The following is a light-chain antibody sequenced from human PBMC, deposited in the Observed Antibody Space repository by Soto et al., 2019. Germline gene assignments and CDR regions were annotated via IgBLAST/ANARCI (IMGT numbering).Light chain of an antibody. CDR1: QSVSGNY. CDR2: AVS. J-gene: IGKJ2*01. V-gene: IGKV3-20*01. Sequence: DIVLTQSPGTRSLSPGERATLSCRASQSVSGNYFAWYQQKPGQAPRLLIYAVSGRATGIPDRFSGSGSGTDYTLTISRLEPEDFAVYYCQQYGSSPGTFGQGTKLEIK. CDR3: QQYGSSPGT.